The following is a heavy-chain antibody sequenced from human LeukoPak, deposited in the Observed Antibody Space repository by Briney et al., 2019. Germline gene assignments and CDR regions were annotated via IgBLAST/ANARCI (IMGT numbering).Heavy chain of an antibody. CDR3: ARDLSSSWPDNWFDP. Sequence: SETLSFTCTVSGGSISSYYWSWIRQPAGKGLEWIGRIYTSGSTNYNPSLKSRVTISVDKSKNQFSLKLSSVTAADTAVYYCARDLSSSWPDNWFDPWGQGTLVTVSS. D-gene: IGHD6-13*01. J-gene: IGHJ5*02. V-gene: IGHV4-4*07. CDR2: IYTSGST. CDR1: GGSISSYY.